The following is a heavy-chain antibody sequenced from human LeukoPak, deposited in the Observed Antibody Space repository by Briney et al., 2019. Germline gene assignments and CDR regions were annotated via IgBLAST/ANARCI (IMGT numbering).Heavy chain of an antibody. Sequence: GASVKVSCKASGYTFTGYYMHWVRQAPGQGLEWMEWINPNSGGTNYAQKFQGRVTMTRDTSISTAYMEMSRLRSDDTAVYYCARGPEVLVVPAATNENYYYYYMGVWGKGTTDTVSS. J-gene: IGHJ6*03. V-gene: IGHV1-2*02. CDR2: INPNSGGT. CDR3: ARGPEVLVVPAATNENYYYYYMGV. D-gene: IGHD2-2*01. CDR1: GYTFTGYY.